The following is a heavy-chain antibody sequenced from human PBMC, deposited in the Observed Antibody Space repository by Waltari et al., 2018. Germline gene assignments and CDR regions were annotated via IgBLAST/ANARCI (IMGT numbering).Heavy chain of an antibody. D-gene: IGHD2-21*01. V-gene: IGHV3-74*01. CDR2: INSEGDST. Sequence: EVQLVESGGDLVQPGGSLRLSCEVSGFTFSRHWMYWVRQAPGKGLVWVSRINSEGDSTRYADSVKGRVTVSRDNAKNTLSLQITNLRVEDTAIYYCARIAARYYVDVWGKGTTVIVSS. CDR3: ARIAARYYVDV. J-gene: IGHJ6*03. CDR1: GFTFSRHW.